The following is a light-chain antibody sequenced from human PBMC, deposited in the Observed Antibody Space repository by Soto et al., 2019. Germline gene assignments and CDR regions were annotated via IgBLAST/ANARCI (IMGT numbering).Light chain of an antibody. CDR1: SSDVGGYIY. V-gene: IGLV2-14*01. CDR2: DVT. CDR3: SSYTPSRSYV. J-gene: IGLJ1*01. Sequence: QSVLTQPASVSGSPGQSITISCTGTSSDVGGYIYVSWYQQHPGKAPKLMIYDVTSRPSGVSYRFSGSKSGNTASLTISGLQAEDEADYYCSSYTPSRSYVFGTGTKVTGL.